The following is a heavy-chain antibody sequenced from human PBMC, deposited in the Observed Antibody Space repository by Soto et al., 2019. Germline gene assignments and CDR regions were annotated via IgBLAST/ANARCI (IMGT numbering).Heavy chain of an antibody. J-gene: IGHJ4*02. Sequence: GSLRLSCAASGFTFSSYSMNWVRQAPGKGLEWVSSISSSSSYIYYADSVKGRFTISRDNDKNSLYLQMNSLRAEDTAVYYCARAGSITMVRGVIIWGQGTLVTVSS. CDR2: ISSSSSYI. D-gene: IGHD3-10*01. CDR3: ARAGSITMVRGVII. CDR1: GFTFSSYS. V-gene: IGHV3-21*01.